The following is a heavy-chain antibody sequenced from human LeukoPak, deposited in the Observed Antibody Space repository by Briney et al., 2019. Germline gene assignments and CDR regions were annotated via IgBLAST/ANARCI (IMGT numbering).Heavy chain of an antibody. D-gene: IGHD3-10*01. CDR3: ARDRLWFGELLQQYYYYGMDV. V-gene: IGHV1-69*13. CDR2: IIPIFGTA. CDR1: GGTFSSHA. Sequence: GASVKVSCTASGGTFSSHAISWVRQAPGQGLEWMGGIIPIFGTANYAQKFQGRVTITADESTSTAYMELSSLRSEDTAVYYCARDRLWFGELLQQYYYYGMDVWGQGTTVTVSS. J-gene: IGHJ6*02.